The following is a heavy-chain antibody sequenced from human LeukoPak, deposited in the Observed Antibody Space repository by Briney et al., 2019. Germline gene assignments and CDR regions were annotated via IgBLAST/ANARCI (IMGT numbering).Heavy chain of an antibody. V-gene: IGHV3-9*01. CDR3: AKSPYSGGMDV. CDR1: GFTFSSFG. D-gene: IGHD2-21*01. J-gene: IGHJ6*03. Sequence: GGSLRLSCEASGFTFSSFGIFWVRQAPGKGLEWVSGISWNSGSIGYADSVKGRFTISRDNAKNSLYLQMNSLRAEDTALYYCAKSPYSGGMDVWGKGTTVTVSS. CDR2: ISWNSGSI.